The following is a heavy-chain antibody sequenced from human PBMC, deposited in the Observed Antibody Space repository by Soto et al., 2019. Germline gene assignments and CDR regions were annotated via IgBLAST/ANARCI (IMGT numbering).Heavy chain of an antibody. Sequence: GGSLRLSYTASGFTFGDYAMSWFRQAPGKGLEWVGFIRSKAYGGTTEYAASVKGRFTISRDDSKSIAYLQMNSLKTEDTAVYYCTRGRVQTGAGYIYGMDVWGQGTTVTVSS. CDR1: GFTFGDYA. V-gene: IGHV3-49*03. CDR3: TRGRVQTGAGYIYGMDV. J-gene: IGHJ6*02. D-gene: IGHD3-9*01. CDR2: IRSKAYGGTT.